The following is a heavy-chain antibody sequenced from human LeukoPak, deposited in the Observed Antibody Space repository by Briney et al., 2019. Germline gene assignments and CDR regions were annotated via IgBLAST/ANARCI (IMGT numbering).Heavy chain of an antibody. CDR2: INPNSGGT. D-gene: IGHD2-2*01. CDR1: GYTFTGYY. CDR3: ARLSPPYCSSSSCDLDY. J-gene: IGHJ4*02. V-gene: IGHV1-2*02. Sequence: GASVKVSCKASGYTFTGYYMHWVRQAPGQGLEWMGWINPNSGGTNYAQKFQGRVTMTRDTSISTAYMELSRLRSDDTAVYYCARLSPPYCSSSSCDLDYWGQGTLVTVSS.